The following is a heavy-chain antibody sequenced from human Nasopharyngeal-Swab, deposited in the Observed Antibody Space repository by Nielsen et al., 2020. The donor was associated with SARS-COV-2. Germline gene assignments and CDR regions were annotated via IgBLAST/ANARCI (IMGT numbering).Heavy chain of an antibody. V-gene: IGHV3-9*01. Sequence: SLKISCAASGFTFDDYAMHWVRQAPGKVLEWVSGISWNSGSIGYADSVKGRFTISRDNAKTSLYLQMNSLRAEDTALYYCAKSPGEDAFDIWGQGTMVTVSS. CDR3: AKSPGEDAFDI. CDR1: GFTFDDYA. J-gene: IGHJ3*02. D-gene: IGHD2-21*01. CDR2: ISWNSGSI.